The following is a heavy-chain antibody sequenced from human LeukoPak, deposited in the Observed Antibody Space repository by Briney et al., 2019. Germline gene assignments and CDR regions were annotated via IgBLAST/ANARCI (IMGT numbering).Heavy chain of an antibody. CDR3: ARAYCSSTSCGYFDY. CDR2: ISKSTTYI. V-gene: IGHV3-21*06. J-gene: IGHJ4*02. CDR1: GFTFSSYS. D-gene: IGHD2-2*01. Sequence: KPGGSLRLSCATSGFTFSSYSLSWVRQAPGKGLEWVSSISKSTTYIFYADSVRGRFTISRDNAKNSLFLQMNGLRAEDTAIYYCARAYCSSTSCGYFDYWGQGALVTVSS.